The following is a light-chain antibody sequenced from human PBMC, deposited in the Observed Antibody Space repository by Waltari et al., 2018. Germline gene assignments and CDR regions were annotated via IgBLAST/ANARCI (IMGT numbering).Light chain of an antibody. CDR1: YSNIGNNV. Sequence: QSVLTQPPSASGTPGQMVTFSCSGTYSNIGNNVVNWYQQLPGKAPKLLIYRNDQRPSGVPDRFSGSKSGSSASLAIGGLQSDDEADYYCAAWDDSLNGHWVFGGGTKVTVL. CDR3: AAWDDSLNGHWV. J-gene: IGLJ3*02. CDR2: RND. V-gene: IGLV1-44*01.